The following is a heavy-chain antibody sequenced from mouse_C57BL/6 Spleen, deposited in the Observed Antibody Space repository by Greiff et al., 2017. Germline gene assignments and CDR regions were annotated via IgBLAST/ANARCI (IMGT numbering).Heavy chain of an antibody. D-gene: IGHD1-1*01. CDR3: ARSITTVAYFDV. CDR2: IHPNSGST. J-gene: IGHJ1*03. CDR1: GYTFTSYW. V-gene: IGHV1-64*01. Sequence: QVQLQQPGAELVKPGASVKLSCKASGYTFTSYWMHWVKQRPGQGLEWIGMIHPNSGSTNYNEKFKSKATLTVDKSSSTAYMQLSSLTSEDSAVYYCARSITTVAYFDVWGTGTTVTVSS.